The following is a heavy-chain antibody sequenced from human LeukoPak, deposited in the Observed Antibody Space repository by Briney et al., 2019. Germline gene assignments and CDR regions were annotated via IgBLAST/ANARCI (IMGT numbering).Heavy chain of an antibody. Sequence: PGGSLRLSCSASGFTFSFYAMGWVRQAPGKGLEYVSAISSNGGSTYYADSVKGRFTISRDNSKNTLYLQMSSLRADDTAVYYCMKGFPHYYDSSGFGAFDVWGQGTIVTVSS. CDR1: GFTFSFYA. CDR3: MKGFPHYYDSSGFGAFDV. V-gene: IGHV3-64*03. CDR2: ISSNGGST. D-gene: IGHD3-22*01. J-gene: IGHJ3*01.